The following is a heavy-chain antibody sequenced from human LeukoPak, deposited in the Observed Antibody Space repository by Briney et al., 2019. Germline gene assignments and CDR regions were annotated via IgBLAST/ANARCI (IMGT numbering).Heavy chain of an antibody. J-gene: IGHJ4*02. CDR3: TKEGYYDGSGYHFVQYYFDC. CDR1: GFIFNNYA. D-gene: IGHD3-22*01. CDR2: ISGSGGSS. Sequence: GGSLRLSCAASGFIFNNYAMNWDRQAPGKGLEWVSRISGSGGSSYYADSVKGRFTISRDNSKNTLYLQMNSLRADDTAVYYCTKEGYYDGSGYHFVQYYFDCWGQGTLVPVSS. V-gene: IGHV3-23*01.